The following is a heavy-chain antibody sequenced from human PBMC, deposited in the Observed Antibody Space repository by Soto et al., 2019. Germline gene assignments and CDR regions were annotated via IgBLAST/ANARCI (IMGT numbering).Heavy chain of an antibody. CDR2: GYGDDDK. J-gene: IGHJ3*01. D-gene: IGHD3-16*01. V-gene: IGHV2-5*02. CDR1: GFSLTTSGEG. CDR3: VHNIGGDYVYGFDF. Sequence: QIALKESGPTLVKPTQTLTLTCTFSGFSLTTSGEGVGWVRQPPGKGLEWVALGYGDDDKRYLTSLKSRLTITKDTSKNQVVLTMTNMAPVGTGTYFCVHNIGGDYVYGFDFWGQGTKVTVSS.